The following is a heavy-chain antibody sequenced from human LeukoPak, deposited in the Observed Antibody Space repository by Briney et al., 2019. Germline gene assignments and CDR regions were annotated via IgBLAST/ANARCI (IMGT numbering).Heavy chain of an antibody. CDR2: KFYSGGT. J-gene: IGHJ3*02. CDR3: ARGNSLLRPRSSGWGGAFDI. D-gene: IGHD6-19*01. CDR1: GGSISSYY. V-gene: IGHV4-39*07. Sequence: SETLSLTCTVSGGSISSYYWVWIRQPPGMGLEWIGSKFYSGGTYYNPSLKSRVTLSVDASKNQFSLKLSSVTAADTAVYYCARGNSLLRPRSSGWGGAFDIWGQGTMVTVSS.